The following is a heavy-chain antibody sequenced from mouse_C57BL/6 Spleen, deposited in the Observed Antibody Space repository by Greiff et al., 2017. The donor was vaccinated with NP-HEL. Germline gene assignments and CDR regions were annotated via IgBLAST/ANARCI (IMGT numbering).Heavy chain of an antibody. V-gene: IGHV5-17*01. D-gene: IGHD1-1*01. CDR2: ISSGSSTI. CDR1: GFTFSDYG. Sequence: EVQLVESGGGLVKPGGSLKLSCAASGFTFSDYGMHWVRQAPEKGLEWVAYISSGSSTIYYADTVKGRFTISRDNAKNTLFLQMTSLRSEDTAMYYCARAATVVAKHYAMDYWGQGTSVTVSS. CDR3: ARAATVVAKHYAMDY. J-gene: IGHJ4*01.